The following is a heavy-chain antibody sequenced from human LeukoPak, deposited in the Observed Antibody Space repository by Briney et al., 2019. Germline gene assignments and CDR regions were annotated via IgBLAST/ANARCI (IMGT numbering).Heavy chain of an antibody. Sequence: XGSLRLSCADSGFTFRRSAMRWVREALGKGVERVSDISGSGDSTYYADSVKGGFTVSRDNSKNTLYLQMNSLRAEDTAVYFCAEEPHILTCYYTDYFDYWGQGTLVTVSS. D-gene: IGHD3-9*01. CDR2: ISGSGDST. J-gene: IGHJ4*02. CDR1: GFTFRRSA. V-gene: IGHV3-23*01. CDR3: AEEPHILTCYYTDYFDY.